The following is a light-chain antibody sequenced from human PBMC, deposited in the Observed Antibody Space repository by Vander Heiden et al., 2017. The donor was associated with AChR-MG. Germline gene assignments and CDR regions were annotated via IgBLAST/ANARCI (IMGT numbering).Light chain of an antibody. J-gene: IGLJ3*02. Sequence: QSALPPPPSASVSLGQSVTISCTGTSSDVGGYNYVSWYQQHPGKAPKLMIYEVSKRPSGVPDRFSGSKSGNTASLTVSGLQAEDEADYYCSAYAGSNNWVFGGGTKLTVL. V-gene: IGLV2-8*01. CDR1: SSDVGGYNY. CDR2: EVS. CDR3: SAYAGSNNWV.